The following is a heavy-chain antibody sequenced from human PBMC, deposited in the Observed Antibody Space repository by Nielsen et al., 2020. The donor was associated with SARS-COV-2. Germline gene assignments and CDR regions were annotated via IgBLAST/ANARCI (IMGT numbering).Heavy chain of an antibody. CDR1: GYTFTSYA. V-gene: IGHV1-3*01. CDR3: ARITPSSGWDY. CDR2: INVGNGNT. J-gene: IGHJ4*02. D-gene: IGHD6-19*01. Sequence: ASVKVSCKASGYTFTSYAMHWVRQAPGQRLEWMGWINVGNGNTKYSQKFQGRVTFTRDTSASTTYMELSSLSSEETAVYYCARITPSSGWDYWGQGTLVTVAS.